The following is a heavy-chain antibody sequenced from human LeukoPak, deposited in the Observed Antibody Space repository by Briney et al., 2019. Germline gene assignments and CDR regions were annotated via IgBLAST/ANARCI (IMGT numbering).Heavy chain of an antibody. J-gene: IGHJ4*02. CDR1: GYTFTGYY. CDR2: INPNSGGT. CDR3: ARDYGSSWYEGDY. Sequence: ASVKVSCKASGYTFTGYYVHWVRQAPGQGLERMGWINPNSGGTNYAQKFQGRVTMTRDTSISTAYMELSRLRSDDTAVYYCARDYGSSWYEGDYWGQGTLVTVSS. V-gene: IGHV1-2*02. D-gene: IGHD6-13*01.